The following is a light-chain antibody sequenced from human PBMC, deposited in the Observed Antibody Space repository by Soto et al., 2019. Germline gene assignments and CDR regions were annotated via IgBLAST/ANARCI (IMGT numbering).Light chain of an antibody. CDR3: SSYTSSSTLDPYV. Sequence: QSVLTQPASVSGSPGQSITISCTGTSSDVSGYNYVSWYQQHPGKAPKLMIYDVSNRPSGVSNRFSGSKSGNTASLTISGLQAEDEADYYCSSYTSSSTLDPYVFGTGTKVTVL. CDR1: SSDVSGYNY. CDR2: DVS. V-gene: IGLV2-14*01. J-gene: IGLJ1*01.